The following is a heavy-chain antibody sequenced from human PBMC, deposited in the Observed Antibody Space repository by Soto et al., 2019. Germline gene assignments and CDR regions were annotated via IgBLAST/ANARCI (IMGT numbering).Heavy chain of an antibody. CDR2: IIPIFGTA. CDR3: ARSEYSSSWVFDY. D-gene: IGHD6-6*01. J-gene: IGHJ4*02. CDR1: GCTLSSYA. V-gene: IGHV1-69*13. Sequence: SVKVSCKASGCTLSSYAISWVRQAPGQGLEWMGGIIPIFGTANYAQKFQGRVTITADESTSTAYMELSSLRSEDTAVYYCARSEYSSSWVFDYWGQGTLVTV.